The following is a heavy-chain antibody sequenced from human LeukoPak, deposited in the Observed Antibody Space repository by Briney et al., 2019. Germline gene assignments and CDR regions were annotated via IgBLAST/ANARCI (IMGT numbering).Heavy chain of an antibody. CDR2: IYSGGST. D-gene: IGHD6-19*01. Sequence: GGSLRLPCAASGFTVSSNYMSWVRQAPGKGLEWVSVIYSGGSTYYADSVKGRFTISRDSSKNTLYLQMNSLRAEDTAVYYCARGSRSSGWFDYWGQGTLVTASS. CDR1: GFTVSSNY. J-gene: IGHJ4*02. CDR3: ARGSRSSGWFDY. V-gene: IGHV3-53*01.